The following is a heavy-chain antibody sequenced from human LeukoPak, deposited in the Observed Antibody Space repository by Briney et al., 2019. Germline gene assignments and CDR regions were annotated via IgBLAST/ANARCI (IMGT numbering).Heavy chain of an antibody. J-gene: IGHJ4*02. Sequence: GASVKVSXETSGYTFTDYGISWVRQAPGQGPEWMGWISGYNGNTNYVQKFQGRVTMTTDTSTSTAYMELRSLRSDDTAFYYCARDLSLGRHDYGEPFDYWGQGTLVTVSS. CDR1: GYTFTDYG. CDR3: ARDLSLGRHDYGEPFDY. V-gene: IGHV1-18*01. D-gene: IGHD4-17*01. CDR2: ISGYNGNT.